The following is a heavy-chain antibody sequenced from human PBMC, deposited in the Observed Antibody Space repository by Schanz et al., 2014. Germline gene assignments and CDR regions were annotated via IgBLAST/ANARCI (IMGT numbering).Heavy chain of an antibody. CDR1: GFTFNNYG. D-gene: IGHD1-7*01. CDR3: ATHPNLSFEY. CDR2: ISEDERVR. J-gene: IGHJ4*02. V-gene: IGHV3-7*01. Sequence: AQLVESGGGVVQPGRSLRLSCAASGFTFNNYGMHWVRQAPGKGPEWVANISEDERVRHYVASLRGRVTISRDNANNFLFLQMNNLRDEDTAVYYCATHPNLSFEYWGQGALVIVSS.